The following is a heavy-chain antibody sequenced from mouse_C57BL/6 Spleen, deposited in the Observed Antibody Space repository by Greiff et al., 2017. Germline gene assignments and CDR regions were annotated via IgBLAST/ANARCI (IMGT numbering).Heavy chain of an antibody. V-gene: IGHV5-17*01. CDR3: ARGLRLFAY. CDR2: ISSGSSTI. CDR1: GFTFSDYG. Sequence: EVKLVESGGGLVKPGGSLKLSCAASGFTFSDYGMHWVRQAPEKGLEWVAYISSGSSTIYYADTVKGRFTISRANAKNTLFLHMTSLRSEDTAMYYCARGLRLFAYWGQGTLVTVSA. J-gene: IGHJ3*01. D-gene: IGHD2-12*01.